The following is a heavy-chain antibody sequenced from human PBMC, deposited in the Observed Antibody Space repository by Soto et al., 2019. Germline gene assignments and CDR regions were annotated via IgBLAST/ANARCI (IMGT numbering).Heavy chain of an antibody. V-gene: IGHV4-4*02. J-gene: IGHJ4*02. CDR1: GGSISSTNW. D-gene: IGHD6-19*01. CDR3: VRDSGNGWKDY. CDR2: IDHSGST. Sequence: QVQLQESGPGLVKPSGTLSLTCAVSGGSISSTNWWNWVRQPPGKGLEWIGEIDHSGSTNYNPSLKYRVTMSVDKPKNQFSLKLSSVTAADTAVYYCVRDSGNGWKDYWGQGTLVTVSS.